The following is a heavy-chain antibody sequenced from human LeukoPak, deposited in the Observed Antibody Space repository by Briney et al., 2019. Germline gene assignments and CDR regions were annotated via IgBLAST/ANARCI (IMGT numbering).Heavy chain of an antibody. D-gene: IGHD1-1*01. CDR3: AKHQLVGLYSFDY. CDR2: ISGSGDTT. V-gene: IGHV3-23*01. CDR1: GFTFSTYA. J-gene: IGHJ4*02. Sequence: GGSLRLSCAASGFTFSTYAMGWVRQAPGKGLEWVSSISGSGDTTYFADSVKGRFTISRDNSKNTLYLRMNSLRAEDTAVYFCAKHQLVGLYSFDYGGKEPLVTV.